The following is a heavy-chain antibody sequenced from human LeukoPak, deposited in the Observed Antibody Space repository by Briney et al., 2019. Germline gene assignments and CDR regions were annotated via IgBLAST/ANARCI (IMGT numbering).Heavy chain of an antibody. V-gene: IGHV4-30-2*01. J-gene: IGHJ3*02. CDR1: GGSISSGGYS. D-gene: IGHD3-10*01. Sequence: SETLSFTCAVSGGSISSGGYSWSWIRQPPGKGLEWIGYIYHSGSTYYSPSLKSRVTISVDRSKNQFSLKLSSVTAADTAVYYCARDRNYYGSGDAFDIWGQGTMVTVSS. CDR2: IYHSGST. CDR3: ARDRNYYGSGDAFDI.